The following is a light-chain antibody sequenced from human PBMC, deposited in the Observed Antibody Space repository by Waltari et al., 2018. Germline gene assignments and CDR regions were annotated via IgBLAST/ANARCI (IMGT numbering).Light chain of an antibody. J-gene: IGLJ3*02. Sequence: QSALTQPASVSGSPGQSITISCTGTSSDLGGYKYVSWYQQHPGKAPKLMIYEVSNRPSGVSSRVSGSKSGNMASLTISGLQAEDEADYYCSSYAGSYTWVFGGGTKLTVV. CDR1: SSDLGGYKY. V-gene: IGLV2-14*01. CDR3: SSYAGSYTWV. CDR2: EVS.